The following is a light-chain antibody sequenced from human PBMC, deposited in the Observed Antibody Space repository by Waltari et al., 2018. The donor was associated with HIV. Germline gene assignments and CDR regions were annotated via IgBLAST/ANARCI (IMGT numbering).Light chain of an antibody. CDR1: QSVSSY. J-gene: IGKJ1*01. Sequence: EIVLTQSPATLALSPGERATLPCRASQSVSSYLAWYQQKPGQAPRLRIYDASNRATGIPARFSGSGSGTDFTLTISILEPEDFAVYYCQQRSNWPWTFGQGTKVEIK. V-gene: IGKV3-11*01. CDR2: DAS. CDR3: QQRSNWPWT.